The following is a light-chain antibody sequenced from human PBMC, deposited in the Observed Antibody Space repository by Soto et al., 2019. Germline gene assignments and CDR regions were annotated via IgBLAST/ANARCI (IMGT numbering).Light chain of an antibody. J-gene: IGKJ1*01. CDR3: LQDNTYPWT. CDR2: AAS. V-gene: IGKV1-6*01. CDR1: QDIRSD. Sequence: AIQVTQSPSSLSASVGDRVTTSCRASQDIRSDLCWYQQEPGKAPKMLIFAASNLQSGVPSRFSGNASGTTFTLTISSLQPEDVATYYCLQDNTYPWTFGQGTKVDIK.